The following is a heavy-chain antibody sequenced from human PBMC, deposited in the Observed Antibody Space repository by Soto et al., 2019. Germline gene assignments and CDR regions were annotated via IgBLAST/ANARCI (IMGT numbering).Heavy chain of an antibody. CDR1: GFTFSSYG. Sequence: SLRLSCAASGFTFSSYGMHWVRQAPGKGLEWVAVIWYDGSNKYYADSVKGRFTISRDNSKNTLYLQMNSLRAEDTAVYYCARDGAHYYDSSGPIIYGMDVWGQGTTVTVSS. J-gene: IGHJ6*02. CDR3: ARDGAHYYDSSGPIIYGMDV. V-gene: IGHV3-33*01. CDR2: IWYDGSNK. D-gene: IGHD3-22*01.